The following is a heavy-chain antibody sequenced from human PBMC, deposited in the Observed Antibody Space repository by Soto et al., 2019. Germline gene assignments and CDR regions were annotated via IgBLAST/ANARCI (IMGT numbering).Heavy chain of an antibody. J-gene: IGHJ4*02. CDR1: GFTFSSYG. CDR2: ISYDGSNK. Sequence: GGSLRLSCAASGFTFSSYGMHWVRQAPGKGLEWVAVISYDGSNKYYADSVKGRFTISRDNSKNTLYLQMNSLRAEDTAVYYCAKDRQWLSYFDYWGQGTLVTVSS. CDR3: AKDRQWLSYFDY. V-gene: IGHV3-30*18. D-gene: IGHD3-22*01.